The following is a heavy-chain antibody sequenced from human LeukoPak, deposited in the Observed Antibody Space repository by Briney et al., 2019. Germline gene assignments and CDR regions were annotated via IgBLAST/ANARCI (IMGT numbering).Heavy chain of an antibody. CDR3: ARTREGVVAAPYNWFEP. CDR2: MNPNSGNT. V-gene: IGHV1-8*01. D-gene: IGHD2-15*01. Sequence: ASVKVSCKASGYTFTSYDINWVRQATGQGLEWMGWMNPNSGNTGYAQKFQGRVTMTRNTSISTAYMELSSLRSEDTAVYYCARTREGVVAAPYNWFEPWGQGTLVTVSS. J-gene: IGHJ5*02. CDR1: GYTFTSYD.